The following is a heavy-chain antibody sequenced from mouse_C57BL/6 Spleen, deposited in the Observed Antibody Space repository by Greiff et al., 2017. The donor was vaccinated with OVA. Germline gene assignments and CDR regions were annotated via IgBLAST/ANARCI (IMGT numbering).Heavy chain of an antibody. CDR2: IYPRDGST. J-gene: IGHJ1*03. CDR3: ARSCEYDEGYFDV. CDR1: GYTFTSYD. Sequence: VQLQQSGPELVKPGASVKLSCKASGYTFTSYDINWVKQRPGQGLEWIGWIYPRDGSTKYNEKFKGKATLTVATSSSTAYMALHNLTSEDSAVYFCARSCEYDEGYFDVWGTGTTVTVSA. D-gene: IGHD2-4*01. V-gene: IGHV1-85*01.